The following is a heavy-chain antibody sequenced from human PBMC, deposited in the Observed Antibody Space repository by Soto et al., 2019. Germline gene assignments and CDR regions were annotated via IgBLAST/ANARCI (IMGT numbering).Heavy chain of an antibody. CDR2: INPNSGGT. CDR1: GYTFTGYY. CDR3: ARESAAAPYYYYGMDF. D-gene: IGHD6-13*01. J-gene: IGHJ6*02. V-gene: IGHV1-2*04. Sequence: QVQLVQCGAEVKKPGASVKVSSKASGYTFTGYYMHWVRQATGQGLEWMGWINPNSGGTNYAQKFQGWVTMTRDTSISTAYMELSRLRYDYTAVYYCARESAAAPYYYYGMDFWGQGTTVTVSS.